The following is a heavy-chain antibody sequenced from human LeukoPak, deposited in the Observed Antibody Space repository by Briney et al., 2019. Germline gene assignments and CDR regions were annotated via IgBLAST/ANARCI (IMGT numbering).Heavy chain of an antibody. CDR3: ARETLQDDAFDI. V-gene: IGHV4-39*07. CDR2: IYYSGST. J-gene: IGHJ3*02. Sequence: PSETLSLTCTVSGGSISSSSYYWGWIRQPPGKGLEWIGSIYYSGSTYYNPSLKSRVTISVDTSKNQFSLKLSSVTAADTAVYYCARETLQDDAFDIWGQGTMVTVSS. CDR1: GGSISSSSYY.